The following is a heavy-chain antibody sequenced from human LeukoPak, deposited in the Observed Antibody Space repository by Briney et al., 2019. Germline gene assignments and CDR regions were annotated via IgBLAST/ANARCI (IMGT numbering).Heavy chain of an antibody. CDR3: ARSGSYSLDY. Sequence: ASVNVSCKASGYTFTGYYMHWVRQAPGQGVEWMGCINPNSGGTNYAQKFHGRVTMTMDTSISTAYMELRRLRSDDTAVYYCARSGSYSLDYWGQGTLVTVSS. D-gene: IGHD1-26*01. CDR2: INPNSGGT. V-gene: IGHV1-2*02. J-gene: IGHJ4*02. CDR1: GYTFTGYY.